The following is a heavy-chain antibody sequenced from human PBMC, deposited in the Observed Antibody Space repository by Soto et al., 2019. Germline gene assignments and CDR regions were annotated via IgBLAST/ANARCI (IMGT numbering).Heavy chain of an antibody. CDR1: GFTFRSFV. D-gene: IGHD3-16*01. Sequence: QVQLVESGGGVVQPGTSLRLSCVGSGFTFRSFVIHWVRQAPGRGLEWVALTSYDGTNKYFGDSVKGRFTISRDNSRNTVDLQMDSVRLEDTALYYCARWGTTGGLDVWGQGTVVSVSS. V-gene: IGHV3-30*19. J-gene: IGHJ4*02. CDR3: ARWGTTGGLDV. CDR2: TSYDGTNK.